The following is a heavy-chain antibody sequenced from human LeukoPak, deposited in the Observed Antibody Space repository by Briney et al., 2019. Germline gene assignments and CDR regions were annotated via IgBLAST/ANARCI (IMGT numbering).Heavy chain of an antibody. J-gene: IGHJ4*02. D-gene: IGHD2/OR15-2a*01. Sequence: SETLSLTCSVSGDSITSGNYYWGWLRQPPGKGLEWIGTIYQSGSTFYTPSLKGRVTMSVDTSKNQFSLELRSVTAADTATYYCARHQRISENFDFWGQGTLVTVSS. CDR2: IYQSGST. V-gene: IGHV4-39*07. CDR3: ARHQRISENFDF. CDR1: GDSITSGNYY.